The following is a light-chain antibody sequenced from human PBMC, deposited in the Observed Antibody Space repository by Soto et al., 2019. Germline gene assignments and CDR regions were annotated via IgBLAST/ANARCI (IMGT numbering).Light chain of an antibody. CDR2: KAS. Sequence: DIQMTQSTSTLSASVGGRDTVTCRASQSISTSLAWYQQKPGKAPKLLIYKASNLESGVPSRFSGSGSGTEFTLTISSLQPDDFATYYCQQYNTYSRTFGQGTKVDIK. J-gene: IGKJ1*01. CDR3: QQYNTYSRT. V-gene: IGKV1-5*03. CDR1: QSISTS.